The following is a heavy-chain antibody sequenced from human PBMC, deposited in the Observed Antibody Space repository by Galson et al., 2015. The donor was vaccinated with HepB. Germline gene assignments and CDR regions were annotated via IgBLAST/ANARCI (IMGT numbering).Heavy chain of an antibody. CDR2: INTNTGNP. D-gene: IGHD3-10*01. CDR1: GYTFTSYA. V-gene: IGHV7-4-1*02. Sequence: SVKVSCKASGYTFTSYAMNWVRQAPGQGLEWMGWINTNTGNPTYAQGFTGRFVFSLDTSVSTAYLQISSLKAEDTAVYYCARPPSSKGDYYYYYMDVWGKGTTVTVSS. J-gene: IGHJ6*03. CDR3: ARPPSSKGDYYYYYMDV.